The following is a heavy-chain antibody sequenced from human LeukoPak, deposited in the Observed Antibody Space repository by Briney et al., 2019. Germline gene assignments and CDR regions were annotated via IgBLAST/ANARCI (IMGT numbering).Heavy chain of an antibody. CDR1: GFNFNDYD. CDR3: STSRPDRFIDS. Sequence: PGWSLRLSCAASGFNFNDYDINWVRQVPGKGLEWVSGINWNSVHIGYADSVRGRFTIFRDNAQRSVHPQIFSVRPEDTALYYCSTSRPDRFIDSWGQGTLVTVST. J-gene: IGHJ4*02. D-gene: IGHD1-14*01. CDR2: INWNSVHI. V-gene: IGHV3-9*01.